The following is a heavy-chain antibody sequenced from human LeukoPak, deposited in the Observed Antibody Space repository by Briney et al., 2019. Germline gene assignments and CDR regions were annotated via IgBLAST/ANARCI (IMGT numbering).Heavy chain of an antibody. CDR1: GYTFTGYY. Sequence: ASVKVSCKASGYTFTGYYMHWVRQAPGQGLEWMGWINPNSGGTNYAQKFQGWVTMTRDTSISTAYMELSRLRSDDTAVYYCARDGEGVAISVNYWFDPWGRGTLVTVSS. J-gene: IGHJ5*02. CDR3: ARDGEGVAISVNYWFDP. CDR2: INPNSGGT. V-gene: IGHV1-2*04. D-gene: IGHD3-10*01.